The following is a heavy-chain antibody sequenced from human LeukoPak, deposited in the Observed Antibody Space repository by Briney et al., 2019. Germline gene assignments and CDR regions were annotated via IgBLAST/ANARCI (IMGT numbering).Heavy chain of an antibody. CDR3: ARVYSSSSVRYYYYYYMDV. J-gene: IGHJ6*03. V-gene: IGHV4-59*11. Sequence: SETLSLTCTVSGGYISSHYWSWIRQPPGKGLEWIGDIYYSGSTNYNPSLKSRVTISVDTSKNQFSLKLSSVTAADTAVYYCARVYSSSSVRYYYYYYMDVWGKGTTVTVSS. D-gene: IGHD6-6*01. CDR2: IYYSGST. CDR1: GGYISSHY.